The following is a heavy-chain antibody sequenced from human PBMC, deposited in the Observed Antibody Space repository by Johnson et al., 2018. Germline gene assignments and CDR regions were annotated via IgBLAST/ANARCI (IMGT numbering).Heavy chain of an antibody. CDR3: ARDRVDSTPGPFDD. CDR1: GFTFSSYS. D-gene: IGHD4-11*01. Sequence: VQLQESGGGLVQPGGSLRLSCTASGFTFSSYSMNWVRQAPGKGLEWVSYIHATGRTLYSADYVKGRFTVSRDKAENSVQLQITSLRAEDTAVYYCARDRVDSTPGPFDDWGQGTLVTVSS. V-gene: IGHV3-48*01. J-gene: IGHJ4*02. CDR2: IHATGRTL.